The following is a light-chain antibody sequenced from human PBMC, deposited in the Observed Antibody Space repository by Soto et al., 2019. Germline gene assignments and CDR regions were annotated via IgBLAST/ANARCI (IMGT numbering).Light chain of an antibody. J-gene: IGKJ4*01. CDR1: QSISSY. Sequence: DIQMTQSPSSLSASVGDRVTITCRASQSISSYLNWYQQKPGKAPKLLIYAASSLQSGVPSRFSVSGSGTDFTLTISSLQPEDFATYDCQQSYSTPQLTFGGGTKVEIK. V-gene: IGKV1-39*01. CDR2: AAS. CDR3: QQSYSTPQLT.